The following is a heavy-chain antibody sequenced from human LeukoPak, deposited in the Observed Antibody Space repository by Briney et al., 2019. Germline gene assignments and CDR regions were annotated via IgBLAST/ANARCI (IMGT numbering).Heavy chain of an antibody. Sequence: GRSLRLSCAAAGFSFSNYPMNWVRQAPGKGLEWVSLTSGDGITTYFADSVKGRFTISRDNSKSSLFLQMNSLRTEDTALYYCARDHVYGGADYWGQGTLVTVSS. CDR1: GFSFSNYP. J-gene: IGHJ4*02. CDR3: ARDHVYGGADY. D-gene: IGHD5/OR15-5a*01. CDR2: TSGDGITT. V-gene: IGHV3-43*02.